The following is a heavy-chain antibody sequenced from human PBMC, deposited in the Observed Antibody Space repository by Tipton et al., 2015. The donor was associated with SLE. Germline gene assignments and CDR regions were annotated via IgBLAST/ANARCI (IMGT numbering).Heavy chain of an antibody. D-gene: IGHD3-3*01. Sequence: TLSLTCTVSNGSLSSYSWTWIRQPPGKGLEWIGYITYSESTNYKPSLKSRVTISVEKSKNQLSLRLDSVTAADMAVYYCARDSLRLSNGWEDGFDIWGQGTSVTVSP. V-gene: IGHV4-59*12. CDR2: ITYSEST. CDR1: NGSLSSYS. J-gene: IGHJ3*02. CDR3: ARDSLRLSNGWEDGFDI.